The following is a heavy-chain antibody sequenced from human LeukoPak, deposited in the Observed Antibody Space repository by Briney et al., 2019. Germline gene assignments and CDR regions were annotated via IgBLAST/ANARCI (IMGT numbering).Heavy chain of an antibody. D-gene: IGHD6-19*01. J-gene: IGHJ4*02. CDR2: TRWNSGSI. V-gene: IGHV3-9*01. CDR1: GFTFDDYA. Sequence: PGGSLRLSCAASGFTFDDYAMHWVRQAPGKGLEWVSGTRWNSGSIGYADSVKGRFTGSRDNAKNSLYLEMNSLRAEDTALYYCAKDIRYSSDWYGGDYWGQGTLVTVSS. CDR3: AKDIRYSSDWYGGDY.